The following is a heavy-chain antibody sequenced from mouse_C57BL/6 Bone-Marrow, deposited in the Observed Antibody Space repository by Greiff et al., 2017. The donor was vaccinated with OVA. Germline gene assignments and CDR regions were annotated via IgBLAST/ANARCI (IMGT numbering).Heavy chain of an antibody. CDR2: IDPENGDT. Sequence: EVQVVESGAELVRPGASVKLSCTASGFNIKDDYMHWVKQRPEQGLEWIGWIDPENGDTEYASKFQGKATITADTSSNTAYLQLSSLTSEDTAVYYCTPFLDYWGQGTTLTVSS. V-gene: IGHV14-4*01. CDR1: GFNIKDDY. CDR3: TPFLDY. J-gene: IGHJ2*01.